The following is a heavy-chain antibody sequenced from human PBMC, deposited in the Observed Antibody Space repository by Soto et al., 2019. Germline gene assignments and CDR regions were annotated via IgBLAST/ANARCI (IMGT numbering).Heavy chain of an antibody. CDR2: ISGSGGST. Sequence: GGSLRLSCAASGFTFSSYAMSWVRQAPGKGLEWVSAISGSGGSTYYADSVKGRFTISRDNSKNTLYLQMNSLRAEDTAVYYCAKYEAVYSSGWSYYYYYGMDVWGQGTTVTVSS. CDR1: GFTFSSYA. CDR3: AKYEAVYSSGWSYYYYYGMDV. J-gene: IGHJ6*02. D-gene: IGHD6-19*01. V-gene: IGHV3-23*01.